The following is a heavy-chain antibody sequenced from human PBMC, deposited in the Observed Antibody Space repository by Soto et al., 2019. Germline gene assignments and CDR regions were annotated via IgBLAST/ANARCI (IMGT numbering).Heavy chain of an antibody. J-gene: IGHJ4*02. D-gene: IGHD5-18*01. CDR2: INPGSVTR. CDR1: GLTFTTYN. V-gene: IGHV3-48*02. Sequence: EVQLVESGGGLVQPGGYLRLYCAVSGLTFTTYNFTWVRQAPGKGLEWISFINPGSVTRHYADSVKGRFTISRDNAKNSLYLQMNSLTDADTAVYYCVRAWTGNSYGYFYWGQGTLVTVSS. CDR3: VRAWTGNSYGYFY.